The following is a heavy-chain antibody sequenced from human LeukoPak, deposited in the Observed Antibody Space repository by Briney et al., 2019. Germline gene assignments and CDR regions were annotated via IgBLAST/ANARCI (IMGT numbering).Heavy chain of an antibody. Sequence: SETLSLTCTVSGGSISSYYWSWIRQPPGKGLEWIGYIYYSGSTNYNPSLKSRVTISVDTSKNQFSLKLSSVTAADTAVYYCARSFLNGGYGLVYFDYWGQGTLVTVSS. J-gene: IGHJ4*02. CDR1: GGSISSYY. D-gene: IGHD5-12*01. CDR3: ARSFLNGGYGLVYFDY. V-gene: IGHV4-59*01. CDR2: IYYSGST.